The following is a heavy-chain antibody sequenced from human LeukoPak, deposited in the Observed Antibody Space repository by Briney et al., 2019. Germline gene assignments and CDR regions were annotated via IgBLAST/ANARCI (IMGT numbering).Heavy chain of an antibody. D-gene: IGHD3-10*01. J-gene: IGHJ4*02. CDR1: GGSFSGYY. CDR2: INHSGST. V-gene: IGHV4-34*01. CDR3: ARSTMVRGVIIPFDY. Sequence: SETLSLTCAVYGGSFSGYYWSWIRQPPGKGLEWIGEINHSGSTNYNPSLKSRVTISVDTSKNQFSLKLSSVTAADTAVYYCARSTMVRGVIIPFDYWGQGTLVTVSS.